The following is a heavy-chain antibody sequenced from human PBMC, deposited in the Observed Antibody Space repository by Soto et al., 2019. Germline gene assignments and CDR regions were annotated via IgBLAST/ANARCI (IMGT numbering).Heavy chain of an antibody. CDR2: IYYSGSP. D-gene: IGHD6-13*01. J-gene: IGHJ6*02. CDR1: GGSISNFSQY. CDR3: ARQWRAAAGGSVFYVLDV. Sequence: QLQLQESGPGLVKPSETLSLPCTVSGGSISNFSQYYVWIRQPPGKGLEWIGSIYYSGSPYYKPSLKSRLTMSVDTSKNQFSLKLNSVTAADTAVYYCARQWRAAAGGSVFYVLDVWGQGTTVTVSS. V-gene: IGHV4-39*01.